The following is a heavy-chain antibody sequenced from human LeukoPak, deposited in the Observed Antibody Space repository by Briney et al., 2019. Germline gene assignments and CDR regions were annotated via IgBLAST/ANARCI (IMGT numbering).Heavy chain of an antibody. CDR2: IYYSGST. CDR1: GGSVSSGSYY. V-gene: IGHV4-61*01. D-gene: IGHD2-21*01. Sequence: PSETLSLTCTVSGGSVSSGSYYWSWIRQPPGRGLEWIGYIYYSGSTGYNPSLKSRVTISVDTSKNQFSLKLSSVTAADTAVYYCARTCGSASWWFDPWGQGTLVTVSS. CDR3: ARTCGSASWWFDP. J-gene: IGHJ5*02.